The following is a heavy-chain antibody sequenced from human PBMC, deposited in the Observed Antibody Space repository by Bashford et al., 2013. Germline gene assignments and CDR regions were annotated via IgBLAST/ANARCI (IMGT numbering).Heavy chain of an antibody. V-gene: IGHV3-48*03. D-gene: IGHD2-21*01. J-gene: IGHJ6*02. CDR1: GFTFSSYE. CDR3: ARDFASGVYYYYGMDV. CDR2: ISSSGSTI. Sequence: GGSLRLSCAASGFTFSSYEMNWVRQAPGKGLEWVSYISSSGSTIYYADSVKGRFTISRDNAKNSLYLQMNSLRAEDTAVYYCARDFASGVYYYYGMDVWGQGTTVTVSS.